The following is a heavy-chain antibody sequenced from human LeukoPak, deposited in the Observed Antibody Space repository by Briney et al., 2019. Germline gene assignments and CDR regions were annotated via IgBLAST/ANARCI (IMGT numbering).Heavy chain of an antibody. D-gene: IGHD3-3*01. CDR1: GFTFSSYG. CDR3: AKDFWVVLTADDY. Sequence: GGSLRLSCGASGFTFSSYGIHWVRQAPGKGLEWVAFIRNDGSYKYYADSVKGRFTISRDNSKNTLHLQMNSLRAEDTAVYYCAKDFWVVLTADDYWGQGTLVTVSS. J-gene: IGHJ4*02. V-gene: IGHV3-30*02. CDR2: IRNDGSYK.